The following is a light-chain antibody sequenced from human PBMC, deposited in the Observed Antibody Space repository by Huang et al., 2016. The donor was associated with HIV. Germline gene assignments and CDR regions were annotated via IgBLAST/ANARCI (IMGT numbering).Light chain of an antibody. CDR2: SAS. J-gene: IGKJ2*01. CDR3: QQSYITPRT. V-gene: IGKV1-39*01. Sequence: DIQMTQSPSSLPASVGDRVTITCRTSEGISSYLNWDQQKPGKAPKLLIYSASRLQSGVPSRFSGSGSGTHFTLTISSLQLEDFATYYCQQSYITPRTFGEGTKLDIK. CDR1: EGISSY.